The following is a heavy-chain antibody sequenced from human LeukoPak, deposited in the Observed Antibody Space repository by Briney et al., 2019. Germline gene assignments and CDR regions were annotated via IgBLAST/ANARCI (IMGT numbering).Heavy chain of an antibody. Sequence: GASVKVSCRASGYTFTNYGITWVRQGTGQGLEWMGWISAYNGNTYYGQNFQGRVTMTTDTSTNTAHMELRSLRSDDTAVYFCARAPGVVAATPFGYWGQGTLITVSS. CDR3: ARAPGVVAATPFGY. CDR2: ISAYNGNT. V-gene: IGHV1-18*01. D-gene: IGHD2-15*01. J-gene: IGHJ4*02. CDR1: GYTFTNYG.